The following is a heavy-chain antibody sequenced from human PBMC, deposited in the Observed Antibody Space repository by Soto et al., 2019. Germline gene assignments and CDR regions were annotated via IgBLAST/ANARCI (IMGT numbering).Heavy chain of an antibody. J-gene: IGHJ4*02. D-gene: IGHD6-19*01. Sequence: GGSLRLSCAASGFIFSSYAMSWVRQAPGKGLEWVSAISGSGGSINYADSVKGRFTIFRDNSKNTLYLQMNSLRAEDTAVYYCARVSPSAVAGTFDYWGLGILVTVSS. CDR2: ISGSGGSI. V-gene: IGHV3-23*01. CDR1: GFIFSSYA. CDR3: ARVSPSAVAGTFDY.